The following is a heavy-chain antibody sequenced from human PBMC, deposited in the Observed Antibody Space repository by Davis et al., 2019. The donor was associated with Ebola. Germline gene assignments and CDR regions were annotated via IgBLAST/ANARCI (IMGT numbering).Heavy chain of an antibody. CDR2: IFSDGSNK. D-gene: IGHD3-10*01. CDR3: VSDGDFDSGYGFNV. J-gene: IGHJ6*02. CDR1: GLTFNRYG. V-gene: IGHV3-33*01. Sequence: GGSLRLFCAVSGLTFNRYGMHWVRQAPGKGLEWVAFIFSDGSNKFYVDSVKGRFTISRDNSQNMVYLEMNSLRVEDSAVYYCVSDGDFDSGYGFNVWGQGTTVTVSS.